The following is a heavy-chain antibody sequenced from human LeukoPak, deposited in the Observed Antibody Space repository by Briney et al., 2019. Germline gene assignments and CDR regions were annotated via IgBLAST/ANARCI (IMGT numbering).Heavy chain of an antibody. J-gene: IGHJ4*02. CDR1: GFTFSNSW. CDR3: TTDLLIVVVVAATDY. V-gene: IGHV3-15*01. CDR2: IKSKTDGGTT. D-gene: IGHD2-15*01. Sequence: GGSLRLSCAASGFTFSNSWMSWVRQAPGKGLEWVGHIKSKTDGGTTDYAAPVKGRLTISRDDSKNTLYLQMNSLKTEDTAVYYCTTDLLIVVVVAATDYWGQGTLVTVSS.